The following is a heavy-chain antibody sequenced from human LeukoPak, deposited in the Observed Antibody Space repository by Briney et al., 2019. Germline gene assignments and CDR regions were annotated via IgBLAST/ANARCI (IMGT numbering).Heavy chain of an antibody. V-gene: IGHV4-59*01. Sequence: SETLSLPCAVYGGSFSSYYWSWVRQPPGKGLEWIGFVYYTGSTNYSPSLKSRVTISVDTSKNQFSLKLRSVTAADTAVYYCARISGSNWYNERGAFDVWGQGTMVTVSS. J-gene: IGHJ3*01. CDR3: ARISGSNWYNERGAFDV. CDR1: GGSFSSYY. CDR2: VYYTGST. D-gene: IGHD6-13*01.